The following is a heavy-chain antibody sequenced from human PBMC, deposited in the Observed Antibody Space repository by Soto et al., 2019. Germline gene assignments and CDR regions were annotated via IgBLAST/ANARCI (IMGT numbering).Heavy chain of an antibody. CDR1: GGTFSSYA. Sequence: ASVEVSCEASGGTFSSYAISWVRQAPGQGLEWMGGIIPIFGTANYAQKFQGRVTITADECTSTAYMELSSLRSEDTAVYYCARGLKVFGVVIIRYYYYGMDVWGQGTTVTVSS. D-gene: IGHD3-3*01. J-gene: IGHJ6*02. CDR2: IIPIFGTA. V-gene: IGHV1-69*13. CDR3: ARGLKVFGVVIIRYYYYGMDV.